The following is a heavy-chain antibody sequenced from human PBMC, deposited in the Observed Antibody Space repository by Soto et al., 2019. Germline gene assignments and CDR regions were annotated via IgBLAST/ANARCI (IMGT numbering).Heavy chain of an antibody. CDR2: IYTSGST. CDR1: GGSISSYY. D-gene: IGHD3-3*01. Sequence: TLSLTCTVSGGSISSYYWSWIRQPAGKGLEWIGRIYTSGSTNYNPSLKSRVTMSVDTSKNQFSLKLSSVTAADTAVYYCAREAYDSLVEWVFDYWGQGTLVTVSS. V-gene: IGHV4-4*07. CDR3: AREAYDSLVEWVFDY. J-gene: IGHJ4*02.